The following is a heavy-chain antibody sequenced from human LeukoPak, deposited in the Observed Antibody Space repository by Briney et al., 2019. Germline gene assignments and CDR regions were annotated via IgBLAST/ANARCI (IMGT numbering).Heavy chain of an antibody. CDR2: IYYSGST. J-gene: IGHJ5*02. D-gene: IGHD2-15*01. Sequence: SETLSLTCTVSGGSISSYYWSWIRQPPGKGLEWIGYIYYSGSTNYNPSLKSRVTISVDTSKNQFSLKLSSVTAADTAVYYCARSDAAASGNWFDPWGQGTLVTVSS. V-gene: IGHV4-59*01. CDR3: ARSDAAASGNWFDP. CDR1: GGSISSYY.